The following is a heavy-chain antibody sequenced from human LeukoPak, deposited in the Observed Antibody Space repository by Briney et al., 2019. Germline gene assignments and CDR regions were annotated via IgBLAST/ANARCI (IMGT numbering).Heavy chain of an antibody. Sequence: GASVKVSCKASGYTFTSYGISWVRQAPGQGLEWMGGIIPIFGTANYAQKFQGRVTITADESTSTAYMELSSLRSEDTAVYYCARDKTYYDFWSGYYSMDYWGQGTLVTVSS. CDR3: ARDKTYYDFWSGYYSMDY. V-gene: IGHV1-69*13. CDR2: IIPIFGTA. D-gene: IGHD3-3*01. CDR1: GYTFTSYG. J-gene: IGHJ4*02.